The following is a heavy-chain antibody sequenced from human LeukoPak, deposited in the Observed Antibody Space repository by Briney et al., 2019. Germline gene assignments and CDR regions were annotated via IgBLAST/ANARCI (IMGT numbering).Heavy chain of an antibody. J-gene: IGHJ4*02. CDR2: ISYDGSNK. Sequence: PGGSLRLSCGASGFTFSSYGMHWVRQAPGKGLEWVAVISYDGSNKYYADSVKGRFTISRDNSKNTLYLQMNSLRAEDTAVYYCAKDRGSSGYYSYWGQGTLVTVSS. CDR1: GFTFSSYG. V-gene: IGHV3-30*18. D-gene: IGHD3-22*01. CDR3: AKDRGSSGYYSY.